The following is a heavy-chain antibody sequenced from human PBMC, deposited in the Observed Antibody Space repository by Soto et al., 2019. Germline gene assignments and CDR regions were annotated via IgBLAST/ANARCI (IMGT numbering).Heavy chain of an antibody. V-gene: IGHV4-39*01. CDR1: GGSISSSSYY. CDR2: IYYSGST. D-gene: IGHD6-13*01. J-gene: IGHJ6*02. CDR3: ARQDRIAAVSHKELGYYYGMDV. Sequence: SETLSLTCTVSGGSISSSSYYWGWIRQPPGKGLEWIGSIYYSGSTYYNPSLKSRVTISVDTSKNQFSLKLSSVTAADTAVYYCARQDRIAAVSHKELGYYYGMDVWGQGTTVTVSS.